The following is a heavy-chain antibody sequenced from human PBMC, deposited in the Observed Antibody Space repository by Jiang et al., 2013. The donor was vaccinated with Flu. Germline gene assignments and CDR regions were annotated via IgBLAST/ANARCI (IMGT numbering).Heavy chain of an antibody. J-gene: IGHJ5*02. V-gene: IGHV2-5*02. Sequence: KPTQTLTLTCTFSGFSLSTSGVGVGWIRQPPGKALEWLAVIYWDDDERYSPSLRSRLTITKDTSKNQVVLTMTNMDPVDTGTYYCAHRGYGDFVGWFDPWGQGTLVTVSS. CDR2: IYWDDDE. CDR1: GFSLSTSGVG. D-gene: IGHD4-17*01. CDR3: AHRGYGDFVGWFDP.